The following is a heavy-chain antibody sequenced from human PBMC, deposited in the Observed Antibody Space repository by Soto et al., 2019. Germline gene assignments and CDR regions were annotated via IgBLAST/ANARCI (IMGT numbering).Heavy chain of an antibody. CDR1: GGSISSYY. J-gene: IGHJ4*02. CDR2: IYYSGST. V-gene: IGHV4-59*01. Sequence: SETLSLTCTVSGGSISSYYWSWIRQPPGKGLEWIGYIYYSGSTNYNPSLKSRVTISVDTSKNQFSLKLSSVTAAETAVYYCARGAGVSPHIDYWGQGTLVTVSS. CDR3: ARGAGVSPHIDY. D-gene: IGHD2-8*01.